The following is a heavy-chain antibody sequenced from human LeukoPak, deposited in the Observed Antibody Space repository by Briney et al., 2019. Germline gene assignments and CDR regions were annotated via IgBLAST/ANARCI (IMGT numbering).Heavy chain of an antibody. Sequence: ASVKVSCKGSGYTFTGYYMHWVRQAPGQGLEWMGWINPNSGGTNYAQKFQGRVTMTRDTSISTAYMELSRLRSDDTAVYYCARGGGYSGYVAFDIWGQGTMVTVSS. CDR1: GYTFTGYY. J-gene: IGHJ3*02. CDR3: ARGGGYSGYVAFDI. D-gene: IGHD5-12*01. V-gene: IGHV1-2*02. CDR2: INPNSGGT.